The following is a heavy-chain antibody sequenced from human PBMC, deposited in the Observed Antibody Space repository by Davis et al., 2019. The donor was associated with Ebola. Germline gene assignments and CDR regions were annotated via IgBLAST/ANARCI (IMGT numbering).Heavy chain of an antibody. V-gene: IGHV3-53*01. D-gene: IGHD6-19*01. Sequence: GGSLRLSCAASGFTVSSNYMIWVRQAPGKGLEWVSLLYSSGSTFYADSVKGRFIISRDNYENTLFLQMNSLRAEDTAVYYCAKSPPLAVHFDYWGQGTLVTVSS. CDR1: GFTVSSNY. J-gene: IGHJ4*02. CDR3: AKSPPLAVHFDY. CDR2: LYSSGST.